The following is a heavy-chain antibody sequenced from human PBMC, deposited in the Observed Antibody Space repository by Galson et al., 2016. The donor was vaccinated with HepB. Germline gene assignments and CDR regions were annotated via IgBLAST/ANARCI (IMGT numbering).Heavy chain of an antibody. J-gene: IGHJ4*02. D-gene: IGHD6-13*01. CDR2: NRYTGSA. CDR3: AGFYTGTWSFDY. Sequence: SETLSLTCTVSGVSITTYYWSWIRQAPGKGLEWIGYNRYTGSAKYNPSLGGRVTISVDTSRRQNSLNLTSVTAADTAVYYCAGFYTGTWSFDYWGQEVLVTVSS. CDR1: GVSITTYY. V-gene: IGHV4-59*13.